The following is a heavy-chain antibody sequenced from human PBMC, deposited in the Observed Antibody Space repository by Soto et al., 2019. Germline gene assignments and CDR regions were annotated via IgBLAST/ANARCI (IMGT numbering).Heavy chain of an antibody. CDR1: GGSISSYY. J-gene: IGHJ4*02. CDR3: ARQDARYSSNWHFDF. Sequence: SETLSLTCTVSGGSISSYYWNWIRQPPGKGLEWIGYIYYSGSTNYNPSLKSRVTISVDTSKNQFPLKLTSVTAADTAMYYCARQDARYSSNWHFDFWGQGTLVTVSS. V-gene: IGHV4-59*08. D-gene: IGHD2-2*01. CDR2: IYYSGST.